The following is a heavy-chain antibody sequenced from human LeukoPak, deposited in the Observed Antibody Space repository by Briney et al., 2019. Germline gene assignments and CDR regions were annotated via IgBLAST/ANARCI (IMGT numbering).Heavy chain of an antibody. D-gene: IGHD3-3*01. V-gene: IGHV1-69*13. CDR3: ARATSDFWSGYPYDY. Sequence: GASVKVSCTASGGTFSSYAISWVRQAPGQGLEWMGGIIPIFGTANYAQKFRGRVTITADESTSTAYMELSSLRSEDTAVYYCARATSDFWSGYPYDYWGQGTLVTVSS. J-gene: IGHJ4*02. CDR1: GGTFSSYA. CDR2: IIPIFGTA.